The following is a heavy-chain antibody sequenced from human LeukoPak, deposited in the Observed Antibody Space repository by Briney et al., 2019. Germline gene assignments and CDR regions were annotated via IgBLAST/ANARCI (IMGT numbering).Heavy chain of an antibody. CDR1: GYSFGNYW. CDR2: VYPGDSST. D-gene: IGHD3-22*01. V-gene: IGHV5-51*01. Sequence: GESLKISCRGSGYSFGNYWIAWVRQMPGKDLEWMGIVYPGDSSTKYSPSFQGQVTISVDRSINTAYLQWSSLTASDTAMYYCARLTDYYDSSGYYRNYNWFDPWGQGTLVTVSS. CDR3: ARLTDYYDSSGYYRNYNWFDP. J-gene: IGHJ5*02.